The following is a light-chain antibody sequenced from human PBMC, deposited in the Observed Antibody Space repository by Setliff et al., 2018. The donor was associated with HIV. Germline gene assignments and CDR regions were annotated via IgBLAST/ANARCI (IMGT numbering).Light chain of an antibody. J-gene: IGLJ3*02. CDR1: SNDVGRYNL. Sequence: LTQPASVSGSPGQAITISCTGTSNDVGRYNLVSWYQQYPGKAPKVIIYEVIKRPSGVSSRFSGSKSGNTASLTISGLQAEDEADFYCCSYAGSSAPVVFGGGTKVTVL. CDR3: CSYAGSSAPVV. CDR2: EVI. V-gene: IGLV2-23*02.